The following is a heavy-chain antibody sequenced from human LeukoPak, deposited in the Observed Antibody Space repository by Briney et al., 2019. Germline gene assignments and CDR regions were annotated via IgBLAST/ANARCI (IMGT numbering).Heavy chain of an antibody. J-gene: IGHJ4*02. V-gene: IGHV3-9*01. CDR2: ISWNSGSI. CDR1: GFTFDDYA. CDR3: ARDDYGDYFEDY. D-gene: IGHD4-17*01. Sequence: GGSLRLSCAASGFTFDDYAMHWVRQAPGKGLEWVSGISWNSGSIGYADSVKGRFTISRDNAKNSLYLQMNSLRAEDTALYYCARDDYGDYFEDYWGQGTLVTVSS.